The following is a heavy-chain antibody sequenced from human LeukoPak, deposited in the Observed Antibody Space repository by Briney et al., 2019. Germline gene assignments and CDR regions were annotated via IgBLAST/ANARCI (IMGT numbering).Heavy chain of an antibody. CDR3: AKSNSESQTTVGN. CDR1: GFTFNTYG. J-gene: IGHJ4*02. V-gene: IGHV3-33*06. CDR2: IWSDGTHK. D-gene: IGHD1-26*01. Sequence: GGSLRLSCAASGFTFNTYGMHWVRQAPGKGPEWVAVIWSDGTHKYYSDSVKGRFTISRDNSKNTLYLEMNSLRVEDTAVYYCAKSNSESQTTVGNWGQGTLVTVSS.